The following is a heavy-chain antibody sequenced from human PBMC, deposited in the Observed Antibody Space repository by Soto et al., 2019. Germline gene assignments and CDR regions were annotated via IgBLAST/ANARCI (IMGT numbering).Heavy chain of an antibody. D-gene: IGHD6-19*01. V-gene: IGHV2-5*02. CDR3: AHSAQWLDDFDY. CDR1: GFSLTTNGVG. J-gene: IGHJ4*02. CDR2: IFWDDDK. Sequence: QITLKNSGPTLVKPPQTLTLTCTFSGFSLTTNGVGVGWIRQPPGKALEWLAVIFWDDDKKYSTSLMSRLTITKDIPNTQVVLILTNMHPADTATYCCAHSAQWLDDFDYWGQGTRVTVSS.